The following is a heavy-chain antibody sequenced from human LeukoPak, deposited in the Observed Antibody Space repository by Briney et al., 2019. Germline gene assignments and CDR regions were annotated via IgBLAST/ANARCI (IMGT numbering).Heavy chain of an antibody. J-gene: IGHJ4*02. CDR3: AKDRYSYAFEYSDS. CDR2: ISNDGSKK. D-gene: IGHD5-18*01. Sequence: PGGSLRLSCAASGFTFSSYGMHWVRQAPGKGLDWVAVISNDGSKKYYADSVKGRFTISRDNSKNTLSLQVSSLRTEDTAVYYCAKDRYSYAFEYSDSWGQGTPVTVSS. V-gene: IGHV3-30*18. CDR1: GFTFSSYG.